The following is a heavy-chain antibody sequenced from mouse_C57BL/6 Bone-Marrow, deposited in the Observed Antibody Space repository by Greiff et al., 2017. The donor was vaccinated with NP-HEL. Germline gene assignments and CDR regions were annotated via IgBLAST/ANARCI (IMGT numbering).Heavy chain of an antibody. D-gene: IGHD1-1*01. J-gene: IGHJ2*01. V-gene: IGHV3-6*01. Sequence: EVKLQESGPGLVKPSQSLSLTCSVTGYSITSGYYWNWIRQFPGNKLEWMGYISYDGSNNYNPSLKNRISITRDTSKNQFFLKLNSVTTEDTATYYCARERTVVATYYFDYWGQGTTLTVSS. CDR3: ARERTVVATYYFDY. CDR1: GYSITSGYY. CDR2: ISYDGSN.